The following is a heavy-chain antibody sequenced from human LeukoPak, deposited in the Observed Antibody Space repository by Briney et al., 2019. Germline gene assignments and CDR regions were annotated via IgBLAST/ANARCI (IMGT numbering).Heavy chain of an antibody. CDR2: INPNSGGT. Sequence: ASDKVSCKASGYTFTGYYMHWVRQAPGQGLEWMGWINPNSGGTNYAQRFQGRVTMTRDTSISTAYMELSRLRSDDTAVYYCARDSSRSHYYDSSGYYFNNWFDPWGHRTLRTVSS. V-gene: IGHV1-2*02. CDR1: GYTFTGYY. D-gene: IGHD3-22*01. J-gene: IGHJ5*02. CDR3: ARDSSRSHYYDSSGYYFNNWFDP.